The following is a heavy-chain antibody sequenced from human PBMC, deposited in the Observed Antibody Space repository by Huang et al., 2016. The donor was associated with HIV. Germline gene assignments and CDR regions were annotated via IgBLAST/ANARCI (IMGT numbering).Heavy chain of an antibody. Sequence: VQLVESGGGVVQPGRSLRLACAASGFSFSTYGLHWVGQAPGKGLGWVAVISYDGSNKYYAHSVKGRFTISRDTAENKVYLQMNSLRHEDTAVYYCAKDGADEEWDIDYWGQGTLVTVSS. V-gene: IGHV3-30*18. CDR2: ISYDGSNK. CDR3: AKDGADEEWDIDY. CDR1: GFSFSTYG. J-gene: IGHJ4*02. D-gene: IGHD1-26*01.